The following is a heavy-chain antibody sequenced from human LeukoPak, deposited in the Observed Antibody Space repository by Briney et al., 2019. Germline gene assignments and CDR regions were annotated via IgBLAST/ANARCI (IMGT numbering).Heavy chain of an antibody. CDR2: IYYSGST. CDR1: GGSISSGGYY. J-gene: IGHJ4*02. Sequence: PSQTLSLTCTVSGGSISSGGYYWSWIRQHPGKGLEWIGYIYYSGSTNYNPSLKSRVTISVDTSKNQFSLKLSSVTAADTAVYYCARVYGGYGVFDYWGQGTLVTVSS. D-gene: IGHD5-12*01. CDR3: ARVYGGYGVFDY. V-gene: IGHV4-31*03.